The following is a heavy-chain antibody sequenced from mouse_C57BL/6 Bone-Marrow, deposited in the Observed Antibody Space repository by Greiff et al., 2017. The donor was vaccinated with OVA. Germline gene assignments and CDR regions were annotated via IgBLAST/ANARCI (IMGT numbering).Heavy chain of an antibody. CDR1: GFTFSSYA. D-gene: IGHD1-1*01. J-gene: IGHJ2*01. CDR3: AREAFYYYGSSDY. Sequence: EVHLVESGGGLVKPGGSLKLSCAASGFTFSSYAMSWVRQTPEKRLEWVATISDGGSYTYYPAHVKGRFTISSDNAKNNLYLQMSHLKSEDTAMYYCAREAFYYYGSSDYWGQGTTLTVSS. CDR2: ISDGGSYT. V-gene: IGHV5-4*01.